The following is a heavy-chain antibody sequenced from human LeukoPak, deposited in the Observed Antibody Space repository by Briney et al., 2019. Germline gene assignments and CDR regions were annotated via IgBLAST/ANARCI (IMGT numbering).Heavy chain of an antibody. J-gene: IGHJ5*02. CDR1: GGSISSYY. V-gene: IGHV4-59*01. CDR2: IYYSGST. D-gene: IGHD3-22*01. CDR3: ARERAGSYYDSSGRGFDP. Sequence: PSETLSLTCTVSGGSISSYYWSWIRQPPGKGLEWIGYIYYSGSTNYNPSLKSRVTISVDTSKNQFSLKLSSVTAADTAVYYCARERAGSYYDSSGRGFDPWGQGTLATVSS.